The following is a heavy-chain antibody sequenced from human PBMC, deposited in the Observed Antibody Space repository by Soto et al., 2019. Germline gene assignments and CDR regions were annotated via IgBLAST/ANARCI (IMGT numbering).Heavy chain of an antibody. CDR2: INHSGTT. CDR3: ARGGEYQLLLRDYYYFNLDL. V-gene: IGHV4-34*01. Sequence: QVQLHQWGAGLLKPSETLSLTCAVHGGSVRGYYWTWIRQSPEKGLEWIGEINHSGTTNYSPSLKTRVTISVDTSKNQFSLILSSVTAADTAVYYCARGGEYQLLLRDYYYFNLDLWGTGTTVTVS. CDR1: GGSVRGYY. D-gene: IGHD2-2*01. J-gene: IGHJ6*03.